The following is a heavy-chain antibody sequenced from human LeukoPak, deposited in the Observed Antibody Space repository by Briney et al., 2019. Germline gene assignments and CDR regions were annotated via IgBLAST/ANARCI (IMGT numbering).Heavy chain of an antibody. V-gene: IGHV3-9*01. CDR1: GFTFDDYA. D-gene: IGHD3-22*01. J-gene: IGHJ4*02. CDR2: ISWNSGIR. CDR3: TKGWGDSSGYVDS. Sequence: GGSLRLPCAASGFTFDDYAMQWVGQAPGKGLEWVSGISWNSGIRGYADSVRGRFTISRDNAKNSLYLQMNSLRAEDTALYYCTKGWGDSSGYVDSWGQGTLVTVSS.